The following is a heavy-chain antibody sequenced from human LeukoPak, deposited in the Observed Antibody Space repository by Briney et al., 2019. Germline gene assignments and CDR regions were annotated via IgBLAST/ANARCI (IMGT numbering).Heavy chain of an antibody. CDR1: GGSISSYY. J-gene: IGHJ6*02. CDR3: ARDSCSTSCYRGYYYYGMDV. D-gene: IGHD2-2*01. Sequence: PSETLSLTCTVSGGSISSYYWSWIRQHPGKGLEWIGYIYYSGSTYYNPSLKSRVTISVDTSKNQFSLKLSSVTAADTAVYYCARDSCSTSCYRGYYYYGMDVWGQGTTVTVSS. V-gene: IGHV4-59*06. CDR2: IYYSGST.